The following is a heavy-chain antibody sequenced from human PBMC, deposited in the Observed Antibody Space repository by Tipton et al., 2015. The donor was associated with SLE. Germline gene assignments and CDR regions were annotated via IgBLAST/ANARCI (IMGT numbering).Heavy chain of an antibody. CDR3: AREYVGGGVDY. D-gene: IGHD2-15*01. J-gene: IGHJ4*02. CDR1: GYTSTFSGYY. CDR2: INPTSGDT. V-gene: IGHV1-2*02. Sequence: VQLVQSGAEVKKPGASVKVSCQASGYTSTFSGYYIHWVRQAPGEGLEWMGWINPTSGDTDSAEKFQGRITMTRDTSITTAYMEVNRLTSDDTSVYYCAREYVGGGVDYWGQGTLVTVSS.